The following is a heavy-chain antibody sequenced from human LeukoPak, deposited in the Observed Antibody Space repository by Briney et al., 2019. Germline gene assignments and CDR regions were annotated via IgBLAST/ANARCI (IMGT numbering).Heavy chain of an antibody. Sequence: GGSLRLSCAASGFTFSSYAMSWVRQAPGKGLEWVSAISGSGGSTYYADSVKGRFTISRDNSKNTLYLQMNSLRAEDTAVYYCAKDPTRRRDGYNFDPWGQGTLVTVSS. D-gene: IGHD5-24*01. CDR2: ISGSGGST. J-gene: IGHJ5*02. CDR1: GFTFSSYA. V-gene: IGHV3-23*01. CDR3: AKDPTRRRDGYNFDP.